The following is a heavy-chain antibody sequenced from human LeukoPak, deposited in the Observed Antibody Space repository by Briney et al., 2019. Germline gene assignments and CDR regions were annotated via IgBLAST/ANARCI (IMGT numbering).Heavy chain of an antibody. J-gene: IGHJ6*02. CDR2: ISYDGSNK. D-gene: IGHD1-26*01. CDR3: ARDVRVEPGGYYYGMDV. CDR1: GFTFSSYA. V-gene: IGHV3-30*04. Sequence: PGGSLRLSCAASGFTFSSYAKPWVRQAPGKGLEWVAVISYDGSNKYYADSVKGRFTISRDNSKNTLYLQMNSLRAEDTAVYYCARDVRVEPGGYYYGMDVWGQGTTVTVSS.